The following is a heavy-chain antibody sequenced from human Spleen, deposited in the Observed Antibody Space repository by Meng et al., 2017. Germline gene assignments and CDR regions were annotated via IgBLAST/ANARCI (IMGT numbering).Heavy chain of an antibody. CDR1: GYTFTNYA. CDR3: TRDGYLDCSRTNCFDY. J-gene: IGHJ4*02. D-gene: IGHD2-2*01. CDR2: IDTKTGHP. V-gene: IGHV7-4-1*02. Sequence: HVQLVQLVADVRKPGASVKVSCKASGYTFTNYAINWLRQAPGQGLEWMGWIDTKTGHPTYAQGFTGRLVFSLDTSVSTTYLQISGLKAADTAVYYCTRDGYLDCSRTNCFDYWGQGALVTVSS.